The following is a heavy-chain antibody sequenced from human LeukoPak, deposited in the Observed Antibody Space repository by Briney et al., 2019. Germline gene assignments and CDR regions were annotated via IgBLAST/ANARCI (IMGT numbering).Heavy chain of an antibody. CDR2: IYTSGSA. Sequence: SETLSLTCTVSGGSISSYYWSWLRQPAGKGLEWIGRIYTSGSANYNPSLKSRVTISVDKSKNQFSLKLSSVTAADTAVYYCASDSEYSSGWCSYWGQGTLVTVSS. D-gene: IGHD6-19*01. V-gene: IGHV4-4*07. J-gene: IGHJ4*02. CDR1: GGSISSYY. CDR3: ASDSEYSSGWCSY.